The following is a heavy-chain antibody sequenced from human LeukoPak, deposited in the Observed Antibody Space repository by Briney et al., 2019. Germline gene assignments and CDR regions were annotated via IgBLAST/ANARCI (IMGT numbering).Heavy chain of an antibody. Sequence: GGSLRLSCAGSGFPFSVAWMSWVRQAPGKGLEWVGLIQSKTDGGTTVYAGSVEGRFTFSRDDSKNTVYLQMNSLKAEDTAVYYCTGNYYGSGSYADFDYWGQGTLVTVSS. V-gene: IGHV3-15*01. CDR3: TGNYYGSGSYADFDY. J-gene: IGHJ4*02. D-gene: IGHD3-10*01. CDR2: IQSKTDGGTT. CDR1: GFPFSVAW.